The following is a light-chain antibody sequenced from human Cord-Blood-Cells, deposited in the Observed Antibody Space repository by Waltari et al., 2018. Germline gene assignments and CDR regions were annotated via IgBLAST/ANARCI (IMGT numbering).Light chain of an antibody. V-gene: IGLV1-40*01. CDR3: QSYDSSLSGYV. CDR1: SSNIGAGCD. Sequence: QSVLTQPPSVSGAPGQRVTISCTGRSSNIGAGCDVHWYQQLPGTAPKLLIYCNSNRPSGVPDRFSGSKSGTSASLAITGLQAEDEADYYCQSYDSSLSGYVFGTGTKVTVL. CDR2: CNS. J-gene: IGLJ1*01.